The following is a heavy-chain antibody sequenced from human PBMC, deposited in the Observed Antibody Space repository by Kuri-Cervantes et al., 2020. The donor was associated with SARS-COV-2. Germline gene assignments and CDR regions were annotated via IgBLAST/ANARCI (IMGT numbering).Heavy chain of an antibody. J-gene: IGHJ4*02. CDR3: AKYDYIWGSYRSIVYYFDY. Sequence: GESLKISCAASGFTFSSYAMSWVRQAPGKGLEWVSAISGSGGSTYYADSVKGRFTISRDNSKNTLYLQMNSLRAEDTAVYYCAKYDYIWGSYRSIVYYFDYWGQGPLVTVSS. CDR1: GFTFSSYA. V-gene: IGHV3-23*01. CDR2: ISGSGGST. D-gene: IGHD3-16*02.